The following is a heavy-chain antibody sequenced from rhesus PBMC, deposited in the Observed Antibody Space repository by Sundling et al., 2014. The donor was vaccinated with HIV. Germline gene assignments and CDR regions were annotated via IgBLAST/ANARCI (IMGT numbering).Heavy chain of an antibody. Sequence: EVQLVESGGGLAKPGGSLRLSCAASGFSFSDYYMHWVRQAPGKGLEWVSVISETGATVYYADSVKGRFTISRDNAKNSLFLQMNSLRAEDTAVYYCSRGLITGTTMGGGLDSWGQGVVVTLSS. V-gene: IGHV3-100*02. CDR1: GFSFSDYY. J-gene: IGHJ6*01. CDR2: ISETGATV. D-gene: IGHD1-26*01. CDR3: SRGLITGTTMGGGLDS.